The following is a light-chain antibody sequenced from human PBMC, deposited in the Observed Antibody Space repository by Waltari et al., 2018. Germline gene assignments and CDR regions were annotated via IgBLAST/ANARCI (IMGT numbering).Light chain of an antibody. Sequence: DIQMTQSPSSLSASVGDRVTITCRASQSISTYLNWYQQKPGKAPQLLIYAASSLQSGVPSRFSGSGSGTDFTLIISSLQPEDFATYYCQQSANTLWTFGQGTKVEIK. CDR2: AAS. V-gene: IGKV1-39*01. CDR3: QQSANTLWT. CDR1: QSISTY. J-gene: IGKJ1*01.